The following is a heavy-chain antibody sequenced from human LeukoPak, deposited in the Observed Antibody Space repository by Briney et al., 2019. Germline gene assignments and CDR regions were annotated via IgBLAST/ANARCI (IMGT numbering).Heavy chain of an antibody. CDR2: ISSSSSYI. CDR3: ARVSGYDWDDYYYMDV. V-gene: IGHV3-21*01. CDR1: GFTFSSYA. J-gene: IGHJ6*03. D-gene: IGHD5-12*01. Sequence: PGGSLRLSCAASGFTFSSYAINWVRQVPGKGLEWVSSISSSSSYIYYADSVKGRFTISRDNAKNSLYLQMNSLRAEDTAVYYCARVSGYDWDDYYYMDVWGKGTTVTVSS.